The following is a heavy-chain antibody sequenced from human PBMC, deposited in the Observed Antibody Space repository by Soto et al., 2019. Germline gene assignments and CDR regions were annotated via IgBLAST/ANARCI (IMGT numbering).Heavy chain of an antibody. CDR2: IWYDGSNK. J-gene: IGHJ6*02. CDR1: GFTFSSYG. D-gene: IGHD3-22*01. Sequence: GGSLRLSCAASGFTFSSYGMHWVRQAPGEGLEWVAVIWYDGSNKYYADSVKGRFTISRDNSKNTLYLQMNSLRAEDTAVYYCARDPTREFITVTDVWGQGTTVTVSS. CDR3: ARDPTREFITVTDV. V-gene: IGHV3-33*01.